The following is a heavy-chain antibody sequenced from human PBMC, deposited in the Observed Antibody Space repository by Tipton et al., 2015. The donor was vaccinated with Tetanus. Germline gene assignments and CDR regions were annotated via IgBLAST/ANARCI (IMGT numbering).Heavy chain of an antibody. D-gene: IGHD5-24*01. CDR3: TRGRRWLQRRSYYFDY. J-gene: IGHJ4*02. CDR1: GFTFGEYA. CDR2: TRSKAYGGTP. V-gene: IGHV3-49*03. Sequence: SLRLSCTASGFTFGEYAMSWFRQAPGRGLEWVSFTRSKAYGGTPEYAASVKGRFTISRDDSKNIAYLQMNSLKTEDTAVYYCTRGRRWLQRRSYYFDYWGQGTLVTVSS.